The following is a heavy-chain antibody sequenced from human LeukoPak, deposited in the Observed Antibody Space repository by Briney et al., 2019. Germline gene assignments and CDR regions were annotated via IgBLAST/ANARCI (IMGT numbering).Heavy chain of an antibody. CDR2: ISGRTGNT. CDR1: GFTFSSCS. CDR3: AKNSDDIGAHHIDY. D-gene: IGHD3-9*01. V-gene: IGHV3-23*01. Sequence: GGSLRLSCAASGFTFSSCSMRWVRQAPGKGLEWVSSISGRTGNTYYADSVKGRFTISRDNSKNTLYLQMNSLRAEDTAVYYCAKNSDDIGAHHIDYWGQGTLVTVSS. J-gene: IGHJ4*02.